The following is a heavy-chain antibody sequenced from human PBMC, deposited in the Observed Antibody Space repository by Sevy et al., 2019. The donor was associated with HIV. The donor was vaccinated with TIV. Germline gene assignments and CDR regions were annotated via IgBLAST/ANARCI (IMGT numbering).Heavy chain of an antibody. Sequence: GGSLRLSCAASGFSFSAYWMNWVRQAPGKGLEWVANIKPDGSDKHYVDSAEGRFTISRDNAKNSLYLQMNSLRVEDTAMYYCGQGAVGGFDSWGQGTLVTVSS. CDR3: GQGAVGGFDS. CDR2: IKPDGSDK. D-gene: IGHD3-16*01. CDR1: GFSFSAYW. V-gene: IGHV3-7*01. J-gene: IGHJ4*02.